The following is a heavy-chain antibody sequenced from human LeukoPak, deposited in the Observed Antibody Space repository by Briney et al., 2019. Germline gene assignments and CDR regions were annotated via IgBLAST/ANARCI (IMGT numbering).Heavy chain of an antibody. V-gene: IGHV1-2*02. Sequence: GASVKVSCKASGYTFTGYYMHWVRQAPGQGLEWMGWINPNSGGTNYAQKFQGRVTMTRNTSISTAYMELSSLRSEDTAVYYCARAAVAATLGYWGQGTLVTVSS. CDR2: INPNSGGT. CDR1: GYTFTGYY. D-gene: IGHD2-15*01. J-gene: IGHJ4*02. CDR3: ARAAVAATLGY.